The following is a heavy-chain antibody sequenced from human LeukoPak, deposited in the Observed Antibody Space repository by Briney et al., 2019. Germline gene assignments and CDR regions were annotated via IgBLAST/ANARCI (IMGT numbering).Heavy chain of an antibody. J-gene: IGHJ6*02. V-gene: IGHV1-18*01. Sequence: GASVKVSCMASGYTFTSYGISWVRPAPGRGREWMGWISAYNGNTNYAQKLQGRVTMTTDTSTSTAYMELRSLRSDDTAGYYCARDCSGGSCYYYYYYGMDVWGQGTTVTVSS. CDR3: ARDCSGGSCYYYYYYGMDV. CDR1: GYTFTSYG. CDR2: ISAYNGNT. D-gene: IGHD2-15*01.